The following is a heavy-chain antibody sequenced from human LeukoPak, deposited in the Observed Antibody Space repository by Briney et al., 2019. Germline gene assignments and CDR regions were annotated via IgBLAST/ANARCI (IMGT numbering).Heavy chain of an antibody. CDR2: ISSSSSTI. D-gene: IGHD6-19*01. Sequence: GGSLRLSCAASGFTFNTYNMNWVRQAPGKGLEWVSYISSSSSTIYYADSVKGRFTISRDNAKNSLYLQMNSLRAEDTAVYYCARSEGLVYYYYYMDVWGKGTTVTVSS. CDR1: GFTFNTYN. J-gene: IGHJ6*03. CDR3: ARSEGLVYYYYYMDV. V-gene: IGHV3-48*01.